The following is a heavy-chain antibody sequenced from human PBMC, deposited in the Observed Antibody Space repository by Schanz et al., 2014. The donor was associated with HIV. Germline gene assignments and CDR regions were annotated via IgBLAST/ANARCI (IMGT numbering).Heavy chain of an antibody. Sequence: EVLLVESGGGFVQPGGSLRLSCATSGFPFAAYAMTWVRQAPGKGLEWVSAIDGVGDNTYYADSVKGRFTISRDNSKNTVYLRMSGLRAEDTAVYYCANQRYSGTYRPFDYWGRGTLVTLSS. CDR3: ANQRYSGTYRPFDY. J-gene: IGHJ4*02. CDR2: IDGVGDNT. D-gene: IGHD1-26*01. V-gene: IGHV3-23*04. CDR1: GFPFAAYA.